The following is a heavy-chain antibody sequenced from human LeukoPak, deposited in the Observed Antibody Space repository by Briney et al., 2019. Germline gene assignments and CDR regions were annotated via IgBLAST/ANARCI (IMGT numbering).Heavy chain of an antibody. D-gene: IGHD3-3*02. Sequence: SQTLSPTCAISGDSVSSNSASWNWVRQSPSRGLEWLGRTYYRSKWYKAYAVSVRSRITINPDTSKNLFSLQLNSVTPEDTAVYYCARVEHYYFDYWGQGTLVTVSS. CDR1: GDSVSSNSAS. J-gene: IGHJ4*02. V-gene: IGHV6-1*01. CDR2: TYYRSKWYK. CDR3: ARVEHYYFDY.